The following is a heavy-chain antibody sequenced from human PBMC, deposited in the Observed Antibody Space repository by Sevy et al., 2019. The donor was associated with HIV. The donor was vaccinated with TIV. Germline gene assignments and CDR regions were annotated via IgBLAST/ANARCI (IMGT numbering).Heavy chain of an antibody. CDR1: GFTVSSNY. CDR2: IYSGDST. D-gene: IGHD6-19*01. Sequence: GGSLRLSCAASGFTVSSNYMSWVRQAPGKGLEWVSVIYSGDSTYYADSVKGRFTISRDNSKNTLYLQMNSLRAEDTAVYYCARTPGIAVAGTGPNWFDPWGQGTLVTVSS. V-gene: IGHV3-66*01. CDR3: ARTPGIAVAGTGPNWFDP. J-gene: IGHJ5*02.